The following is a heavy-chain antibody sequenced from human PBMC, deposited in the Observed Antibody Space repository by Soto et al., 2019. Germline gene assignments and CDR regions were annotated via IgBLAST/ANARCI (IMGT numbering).Heavy chain of an antibody. D-gene: IGHD6-6*01. V-gene: IGHV4-39*07. J-gene: IGHJ3*02. Sequence: SETLSLTCTVSGGSISSSSYYWGWIRQPPGKGLEWIGSIYYSGSTYYNPSLKRRVTISVDTSKNQFSLKLSSVTAADTAVYYCARDSGRAARPGAFDIWGQGTMVTVSS. CDR2: IYYSGST. CDR1: GGSISSSSYY. CDR3: ARDSGRAARPGAFDI.